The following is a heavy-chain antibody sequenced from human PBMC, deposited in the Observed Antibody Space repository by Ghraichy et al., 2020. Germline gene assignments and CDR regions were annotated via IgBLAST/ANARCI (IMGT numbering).Heavy chain of an antibody. CDR3: AKVVGVPVTTDY. CDR2: ISGSGGST. D-gene: IGHD4-17*01. J-gene: IGHJ4*02. Sequence: LSLTCAASGFTFSSYAMSWVRQAPGKGLEWVSAISGSGGSTYYADSVKGRFTISRDNSKNTLYLQMNSLRAEDTAVYYCAKVVGVPVTTDYWGQGTLVTVSS. V-gene: IGHV3-23*01. CDR1: GFTFSSYA.